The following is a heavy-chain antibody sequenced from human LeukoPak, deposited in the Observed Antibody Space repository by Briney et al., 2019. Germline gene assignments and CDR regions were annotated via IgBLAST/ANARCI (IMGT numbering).Heavy chain of an antibody. V-gene: IGHV4-59*01. Sequence: PSETLSLTCTVSGGSISRYYWSWIRQPPGKGLECIGYIYYSGSTNYNPPLKSRVTLSVDTSQNQFSLKLSSVTAADTAVYYCARGGYSYGFDNFDFWGQGTLVTVSS. CDR2: IYYSGST. J-gene: IGHJ4*02. D-gene: IGHD5-18*01. CDR3: ARGGYSYGFDNFDF. CDR1: GGSISRYY.